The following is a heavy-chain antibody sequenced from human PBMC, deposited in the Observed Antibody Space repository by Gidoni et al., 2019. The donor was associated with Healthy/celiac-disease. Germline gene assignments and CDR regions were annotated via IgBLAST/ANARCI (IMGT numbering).Heavy chain of an antibody. CDR3: AHNPPDYGDDYFDY. V-gene: IGHV2-5*02. CDR2: IYWDDDT. Sequence: ITFKDSGHTMVKLKQTFTLTCTFLGFSLSPSGVGVGWIRQPPGKALEWLALIYWDDDTRYSPSLKSRLTITKDTSKNQVVLTMTNMDPVDTATYYGAHNPPDYGDDYFDYWGQGTLVTVSS. CDR1: GFSLSPSGVG. D-gene: IGHD4-17*01. J-gene: IGHJ4*02.